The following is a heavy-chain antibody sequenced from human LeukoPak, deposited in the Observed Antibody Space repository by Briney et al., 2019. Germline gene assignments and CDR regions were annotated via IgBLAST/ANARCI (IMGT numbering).Heavy chain of an antibody. CDR2: IYYSGST. CDR3: ARRKGFYFDF. D-gene: IGHD1-14*01. CDR1: GGSISSYY. J-gene: IGHJ4*02. Sequence: SETLPLTCTVSGGSISSYYWSWIRQPPGKGLEWIGYIYYSGSTNYNPSLKSRVTISVDTSKNQFSLKLSSVTAADTAVYYCARRKGFYFDFWGQEYLVTVSS. V-gene: IGHV4-59*01.